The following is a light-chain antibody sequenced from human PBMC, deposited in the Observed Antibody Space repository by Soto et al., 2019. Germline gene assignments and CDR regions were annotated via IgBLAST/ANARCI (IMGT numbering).Light chain of an antibody. CDR3: QQYNNGPTYT. J-gene: IGKJ2*01. CDR1: PSISSS. Sequence: EIVMTQSPATLSVSPGERATLSCRASPSISSSLAWYQQKPCKAPRLPIYGASTRSTGIPARFSGSGSGTEFTLTISSLQSEDFAVYYCQQYNNGPTYTFGQGTKLEIK. CDR2: GAS. V-gene: IGKV3-15*01.